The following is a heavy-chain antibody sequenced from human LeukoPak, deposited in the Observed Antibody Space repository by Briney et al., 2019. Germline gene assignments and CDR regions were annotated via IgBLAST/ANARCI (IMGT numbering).Heavy chain of an antibody. CDR1: GFTSSSYS. CDR2: ISSDSSTI. V-gene: IGHV3-48*04. J-gene: IGHJ5*02. CDR3: ASRSINWYRGNNWFDP. Sequence: PGGSLRLSCAASGFTSSSYSMNWVRQAPGKGLECVSYISSDSSTIYHADSVKGRFTISRDNAKNSLYLQMNSLGVEDTAVYYCASRSINWYRGNNWFDPWGQGTLVTVSP. D-gene: IGHD6-13*01.